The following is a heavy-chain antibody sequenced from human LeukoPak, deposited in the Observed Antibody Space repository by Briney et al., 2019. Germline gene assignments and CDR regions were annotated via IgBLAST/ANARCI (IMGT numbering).Heavy chain of an antibody. CDR1: GYTFTNYY. D-gene: IGHD1-26*01. Sequence: GASVKVSCKASGYTFTNYYMHWVRQAPGQGFEWMGMINPSGRSPAYAQKFQGRVAMTRDTSTSTVYMDLSSLISEDTAVYYCARVSLGATYFRAFDIWGQGTMVTVSS. CDR2: INPSGRSP. J-gene: IGHJ3*02. CDR3: ARVSLGATYFRAFDI. V-gene: IGHV1-46*01.